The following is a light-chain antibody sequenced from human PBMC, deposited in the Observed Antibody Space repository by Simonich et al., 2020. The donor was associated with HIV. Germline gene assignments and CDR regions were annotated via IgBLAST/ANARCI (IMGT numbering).Light chain of an antibody. J-gene: IGKJ1*01. CDR3: QQYYSTPPT. CDR1: QSVLYNSNNKNY. V-gene: IGKV4-1*01. Sequence: DIVMTQYPDSLAVSLGERATINCKSTQSVLYNSNNKNYLAWYQQKPGQPPKLLIYWASTRESGVPDRFSGSGSGTDFTLTISSLQAEDVAVYYCQQYYSTPPTFGQGTKVEIK. CDR2: WAS.